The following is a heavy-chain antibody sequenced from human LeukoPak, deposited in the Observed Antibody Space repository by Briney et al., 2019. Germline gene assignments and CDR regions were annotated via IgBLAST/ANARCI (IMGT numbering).Heavy chain of an antibody. CDR2: IYYSGST. V-gene: IGHV4-38-2*01. CDR3: ARVTYYDFWSGYSSNFDY. J-gene: IGHJ4*02. CDR1: GYSISSGYY. Sequence: SETLSLTCAVSGYSISSGYYWGWIRQPPGKGLEWIGSIYYSGSTYYNPSLKSRVTISVDTSKNQFSLKLSSVTAADTAVYYCARVTYYDFWSGYSSNFDYWGQGTLVTVSS. D-gene: IGHD3-3*01.